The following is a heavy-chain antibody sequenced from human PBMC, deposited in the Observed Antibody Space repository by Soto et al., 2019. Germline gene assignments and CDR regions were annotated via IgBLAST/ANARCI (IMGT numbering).Heavy chain of an antibody. V-gene: IGHV3-74*01. D-gene: IGHD1-26*01. CDR1: GFTFNTHW. CDR3: ARAMTPVGAAAKGDF. J-gene: IGHJ4*02. CDR2: INSDGSIT. Sequence: EVQLVESGGGLILPGGSLRLSCAASGFTFNTHWMHWVRQAPGKGLVWVSRINSDGSITDYADSVKGRFSISRDNPMNTLYLQMNSLSPEDTAVYYFARAMTPVGAAAKGDFWGQGTLVTVSS.